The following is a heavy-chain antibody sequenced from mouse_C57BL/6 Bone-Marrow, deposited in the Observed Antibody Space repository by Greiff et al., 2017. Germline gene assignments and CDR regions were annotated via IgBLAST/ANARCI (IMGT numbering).Heavy chain of an antibody. D-gene: IGHD2-3*01. CDR1: GYTFTSYW. J-gene: IGHJ2*01. V-gene: IGHV1-59*01. CDR2: IDPSDSYT. CDR3: ARDGYYDYFDD. Sequence: QVQLQQPGAELVRPGTSVKLSCKASGYTFTSYWMHWVKQRPGQGLEWIGVIDPSDSYTNYNQKFKGKSTLTVDPYSSTAYMQLSSLTSEDSAVYYCARDGYYDYFDDWGQGTTLTVSS.